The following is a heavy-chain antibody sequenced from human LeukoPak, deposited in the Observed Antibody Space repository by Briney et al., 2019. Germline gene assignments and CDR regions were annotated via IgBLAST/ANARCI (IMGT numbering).Heavy chain of an antibody. CDR3: AREEYDFWSGYHNWSDP. J-gene: IGHJ5*02. CDR1: GGSISSGGYY. CDR2: IYYSGST. Sequence: SQTLSLTCTVSGGSISSGGYYWSWIRQHPGKGLEWIGYIYYSGSTYYNPSLKSRVTISVDTSKNQFSLKLSSVTAADTAVYYCAREEYDFWSGYHNWSDPWGQGTLVTVSS. V-gene: IGHV4-31*03. D-gene: IGHD3-3*01.